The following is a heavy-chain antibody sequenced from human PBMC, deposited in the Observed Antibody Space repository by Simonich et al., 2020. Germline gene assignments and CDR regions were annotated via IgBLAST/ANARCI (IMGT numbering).Heavy chain of an antibody. CDR3: ARSTTGTTAFDI. V-gene: IGHV1-18*01. D-gene: IGHD1-1*01. J-gene: IGHJ3*02. CDR2: ISAYKSNT. CDR1: GSTFTSYG. Sequence: QVQLVQSGAEVKKPGASVKVSCKASGSTFTSYGVSWVRQAPGQGLEWMGGISAYKSNTNYAQKLQGRVTMTTDTATSTAYMELRSLRSDDTAVYYCARSTTGTTAFDIWGQGTMVTVSS.